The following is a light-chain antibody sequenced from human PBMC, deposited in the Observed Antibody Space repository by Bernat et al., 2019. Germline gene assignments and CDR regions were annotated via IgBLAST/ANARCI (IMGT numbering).Light chain of an antibody. CDR1: SNNVGNEG. V-gene: IGLV10-54*04. J-gene: IGLJ3*02. Sequence: QAGLTQPPSVSKGLRQTATLTCSGNSNNVGNEGAAWLQQHQGHPPKLLSYRNNNRPSGISERFSASRSGSTASLTITGLQPEDEADYYCSAWDNSLTLWVFGGGTKLTVL. CDR2: RNN. CDR3: SAWDNSLTLWV.